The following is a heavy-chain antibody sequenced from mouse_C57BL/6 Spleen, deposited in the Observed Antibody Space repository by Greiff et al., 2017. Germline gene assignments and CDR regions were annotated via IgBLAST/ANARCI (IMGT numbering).Heavy chain of an antibody. CDR3: ARYLSRGWYFDV. J-gene: IGHJ1*03. Sequence: EVKLVESGPGLAKPSQTLSLTCSFAGYSITSDYWNWIRKFPGNKLEYMGYISYSGSTYYNPSLKSRISTTRDTSKNQYYLQLNSVTTEDTATYYCARYLSRGWYFDVWGTGTTVTVSS. V-gene: IGHV3-8*01. CDR1: GYSITSDY. CDR2: ISYSGST.